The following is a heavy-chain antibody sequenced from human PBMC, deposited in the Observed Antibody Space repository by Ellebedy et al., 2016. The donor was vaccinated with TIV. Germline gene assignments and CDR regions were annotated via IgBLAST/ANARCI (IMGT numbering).Heavy chain of an antibody. CDR3: ARYGSGSNYQNPFDY. CDR2: VDGPGTIT. CDR1: GFTFSSYS. D-gene: IGHD3-10*01. J-gene: IGHJ4*02. Sequence: GESLKISXAASGFTFSSYSMSWVRQAPGKGLEWISHVDGPGTITYYADSVKGRFTISRDNAKNSLYMQMNNLRDEDTAVYYCARYGSGSNYQNPFDYWGQGILVIVST. V-gene: IGHV3-48*02.